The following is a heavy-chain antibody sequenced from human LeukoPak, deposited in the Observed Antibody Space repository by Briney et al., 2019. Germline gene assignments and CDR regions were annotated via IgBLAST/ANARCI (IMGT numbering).Heavy chain of an antibody. CDR2: INTDGSST. Sequence: GGSLRLSCAASGFTFSNYWMHWVRQAPGKGLVWVSRINTDGSSTSYADSVKGRFTISRDNAKNTLYLQMNSLRAEDTAVYYCARDLRYCSSTSCYDPNFDYWGQGTLVTVSS. J-gene: IGHJ4*02. CDR3: ARDLRYCSSTSCYDPNFDY. CDR1: GFTFSNYW. V-gene: IGHV3-74*01. D-gene: IGHD2-2*01.